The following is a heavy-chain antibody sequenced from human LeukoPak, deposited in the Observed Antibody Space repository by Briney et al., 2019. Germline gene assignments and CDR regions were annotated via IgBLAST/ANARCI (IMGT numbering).Heavy chain of an antibody. CDR3: ARHGSSYSFDC. CDR1: GGSISNSY. D-gene: IGHD6-13*01. CDR2: ITYSGSN. J-gene: IGHJ4*02. Sequence: SETLSLTCTVSGGSISNSYWNWVRQPPGKGLEWIVYITYSGSNNYKPSLKSRVTMSVATSKNQFSLRLSSVTAADTAVYYCARHGSSYSFDCWGQGTLVTVSS. V-gene: IGHV4-59*08.